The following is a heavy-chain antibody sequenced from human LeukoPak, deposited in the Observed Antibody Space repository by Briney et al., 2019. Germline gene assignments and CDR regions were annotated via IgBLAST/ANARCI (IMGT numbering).Heavy chain of an antibody. CDR2: IYYSGTT. D-gene: IGHD3-22*01. V-gene: IGHV4-59*11. CDR1: GGSISSHY. Sequence: SETLSLTCTVSGGSISSHYWSWFRQTPGERPEWIAFIYYSGTTNYNPSLKGRVTISIDSSKNQFSLKLSSVTAADTAIYYCARGTGFYDSSGHYYWGYFDSWGQGNLVPVSS. J-gene: IGHJ4*02. CDR3: ARGTGFYDSSGHYYWGYFDS.